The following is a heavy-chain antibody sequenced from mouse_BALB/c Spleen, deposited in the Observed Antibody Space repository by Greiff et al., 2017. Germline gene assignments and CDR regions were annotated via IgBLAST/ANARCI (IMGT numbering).Heavy chain of an antibody. CDR2: IDPANGNT. V-gene: IGHV14-3*02. CDR3: ARSGEYDRYYYAMDY. D-gene: IGHD2-14*01. CDR1: GFNIKDTY. J-gene: IGHJ4*01. Sequence: VQLQQSGAELVKPGASVKLSCTASGFNIKDTYMHWVKQRPEQGLEWIGRIDPANGNTKYDPKFQGKATITADTSSNTAYLQLSSLTSEDTAVYYCARSGEYDRYYYAMDYWGQGTSVTVSS.